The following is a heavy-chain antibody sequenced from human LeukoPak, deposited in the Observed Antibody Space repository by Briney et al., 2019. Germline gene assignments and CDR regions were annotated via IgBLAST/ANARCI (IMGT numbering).Heavy chain of an antibody. CDR2: IKQDGSGK. Sequence: GGSLRLSCAASGFTFSSYWMSWVRQGPGKGLERVANIKQDGSGKYYEDSVKGRFTISRDNAKNSLYLQMNSLRAEDTAVYYCARDLMLVATIGWFDPWGQGTLVTVSS. J-gene: IGHJ5*02. CDR3: ARDLMLVATIGWFDP. V-gene: IGHV3-7*01. CDR1: GFTFSSYW. D-gene: IGHD5-12*01.